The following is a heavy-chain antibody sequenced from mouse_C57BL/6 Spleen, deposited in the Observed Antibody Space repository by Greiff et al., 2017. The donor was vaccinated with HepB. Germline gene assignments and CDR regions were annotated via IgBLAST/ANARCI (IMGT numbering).Heavy chain of an antibody. CDR3: ARDVIYYYGSSPSYAMDY. J-gene: IGHJ4*01. Sequence: QVQLQQPGTELVKPGASVKLSCKASGYTFTSYWMHWVKQRPGQGLEWIGNINPSNGGTNYNAKFKSKATLTVDKSSSTAYMQLSSLTSEDSAVYYCARDVIYYYGSSPSYAMDYWGQGTSVTVSS. V-gene: IGHV1-53*01. CDR1: GYTFTSYW. D-gene: IGHD1-1*01. CDR2: INPSNGGT.